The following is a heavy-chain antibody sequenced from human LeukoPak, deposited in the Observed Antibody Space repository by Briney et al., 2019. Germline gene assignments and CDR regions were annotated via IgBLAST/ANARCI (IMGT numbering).Heavy chain of an antibody. CDR3: ARIQGQWELLDY. Sequence: SGPTLVKPTQTLTLTCTFSGFSLSTGGMCVSWIRQPPGKALEWLARIDWDDDKYYSTSLKTRLTISKDTSKNQVVLTMTNMDPVDTATYYCARIQGQWELLDYWGQGTLVTVSS. D-gene: IGHD1-26*01. CDR2: IDWDDDK. V-gene: IGHV2-70*11. J-gene: IGHJ4*02. CDR1: GFSLSTGGMC.